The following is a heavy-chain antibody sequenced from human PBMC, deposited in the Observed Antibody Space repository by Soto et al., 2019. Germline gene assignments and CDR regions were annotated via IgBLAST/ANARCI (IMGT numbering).Heavy chain of an antibody. V-gene: IGHV4-31*03. D-gene: IGHD3-10*01. Sequence: QVQLQESGPGLVKPSQTLSLTCTVSGGSISSGGYYWSWIRQHPGKGLEWIGYIYYSGSTYYNPSLKSRVTISGDTSKNQFCLKLSSVTAADTAVYYCARGNAVGESKYYYYYGMDVWGHGTTVTVSS. J-gene: IGHJ6*02. CDR3: ARGNAVGESKYYYYYGMDV. CDR2: IYYSGST. CDR1: GGSISSGGYY.